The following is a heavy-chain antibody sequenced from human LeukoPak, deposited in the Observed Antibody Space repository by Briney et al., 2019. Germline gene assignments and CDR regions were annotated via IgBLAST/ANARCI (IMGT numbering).Heavy chain of an antibody. J-gene: IGHJ4*02. V-gene: IGHV4-39*01. D-gene: IGHD3-10*01. CDR3: AIMGSY. Sequence: SETLSLTCTVSGGSISSSDNYWGWIRQPPGKGLEWIATVSYSGASYYNPSLRSRVSISGDTSKNQFSLKLSSVTTADTAVYYCAIMGSYWGQGTLVTVSS. CDR2: VSYSGAS. CDR1: GGSISSSDNY.